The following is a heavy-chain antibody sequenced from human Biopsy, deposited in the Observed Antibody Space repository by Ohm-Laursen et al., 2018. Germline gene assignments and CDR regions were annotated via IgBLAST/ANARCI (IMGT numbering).Heavy chain of an antibody. V-gene: IGHV4-59*01. J-gene: IGHJ2*01. Sequence: SETLSLTCSVSGGPIDSYYWSWIRQPPGKGLEWIGYVYYTGSTDYNPSLQSRVTISVDTSKNHFSLRLRSVTPADTAIYYCARDRGYYSDRTVSGYFDLWGRGTLVTVSS. CDR2: VYYTGST. CDR1: GGPIDSYY. D-gene: IGHD3-22*01. CDR3: ARDRGYYSDRTVSGYFDL.